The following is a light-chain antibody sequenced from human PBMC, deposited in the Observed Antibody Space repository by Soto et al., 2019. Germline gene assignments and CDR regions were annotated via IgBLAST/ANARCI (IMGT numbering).Light chain of an antibody. V-gene: IGKV3-20*01. J-gene: IGKJ2*01. CDR1: QSFSSSF. Sequence: EIVLTQSPGTLSLSPGERATLSCRASQSFSSSFLVWYQQKPGQAPRLLIYGASSRATGIPDRFSGSGPGTDFTLTISRLEPEDFAVYYCQQYGSSPYTFGQGTKLEIK. CDR3: QQYGSSPYT. CDR2: GAS.